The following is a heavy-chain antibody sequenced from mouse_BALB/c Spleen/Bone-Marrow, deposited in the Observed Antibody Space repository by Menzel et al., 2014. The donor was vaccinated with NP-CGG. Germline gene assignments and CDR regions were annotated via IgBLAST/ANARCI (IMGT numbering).Heavy chain of an antibody. CDR2: IYPGDGDT. CDR3: ARAWGDY. D-gene: IGHD4-1*01. J-gene: IGHJ2*01. CDR1: GYTFTSYW. Sequence: VQVVESGAELARPGASVKLSCKASGYTFTSYWMQWVKQRPGQGLEWIGAIYPGDGDTRYTQKFKGKATLTADKSSSTAYMQLSSLASEDSAVYYCARAWGDYWGQGTTLTVSS. V-gene: IGHV1-87*01.